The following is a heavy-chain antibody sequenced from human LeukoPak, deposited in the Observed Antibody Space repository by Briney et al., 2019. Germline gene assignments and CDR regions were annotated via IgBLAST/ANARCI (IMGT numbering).Heavy chain of an antibody. D-gene: IGHD5-18*01. Sequence: GGSLRLSCAASGFTFSSYEMNWVRQAPGKGLEWVSYISSSGSTIYYADSVKGRFTISRDNAKNSLYLQMNSLRAEDTAVYYCARDRGYSYSTFDYWGQGTLVTVSS. CDR2: ISSSGSTI. CDR3: ARDRGYSYSTFDY. V-gene: IGHV3-48*03. J-gene: IGHJ4*02. CDR1: GFTFSSYE.